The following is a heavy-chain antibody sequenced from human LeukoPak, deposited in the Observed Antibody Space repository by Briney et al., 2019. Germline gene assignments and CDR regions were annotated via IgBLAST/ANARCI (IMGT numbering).Heavy chain of an antibody. CDR2: IYYSGST. CDR1: GGSISSNY. V-gene: IGHV4-59*01. J-gene: IGHJ5*02. Sequence: PSETLSLTCTVPGGSISSNYWSWIRQPPGKGLEWIGYIYYSGSTNYNPSLKSRVTISVDTSKNQFSLKLSSVTAADTAVYYCARSINWFDHWGQGTLVTVSS. CDR3: ARSINWFDH.